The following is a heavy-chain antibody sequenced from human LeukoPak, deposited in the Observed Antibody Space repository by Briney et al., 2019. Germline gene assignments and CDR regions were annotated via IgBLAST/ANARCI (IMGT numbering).Heavy chain of an antibody. CDR1: EFPLRNYW. D-gene: IGHD6-19*01. CDR2: INQYASEK. CDR3: ARDVEVAGIRDS. V-gene: IGHV3-7*01. Sequence: PGGSLRLSCTTFEFPLRNYWMSWVRQAPGKGLEWVATINQYASEKYYLDSVKGRSIISRDNTDNSLYLQMNNLRADDTALYYCARDVEVAGIRDSWGQGTVVTVSS. J-gene: IGHJ4*02.